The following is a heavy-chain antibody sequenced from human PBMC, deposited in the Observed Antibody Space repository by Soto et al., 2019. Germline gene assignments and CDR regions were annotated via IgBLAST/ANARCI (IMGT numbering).Heavy chain of an antibody. V-gene: IGHV3-33*01. J-gene: IGHJ4*02. D-gene: IGHD3-10*01. CDR1: GFTFSSYG. CDR2: IWYDGSNK. CDR3: ARGLLWFGEWYFDY. Sequence: QVQLVESGGGVVQPGRSLSLSCAASGFTFSSYGMHWVRQAPGKGMEWVAVIWYDGSNKYYADSVKGRFTISRDNSKNTLYLQMNSLRAEDTAVYYCARGLLWFGEWYFDYWGQGTLVTVSS.